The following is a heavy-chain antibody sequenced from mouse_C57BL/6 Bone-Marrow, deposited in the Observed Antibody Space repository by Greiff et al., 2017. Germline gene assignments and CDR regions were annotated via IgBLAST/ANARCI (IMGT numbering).Heavy chain of an antibody. D-gene: IGHD2-5*01. Sequence: VQLQQSGPELVKPGASVKIPCKASGYTFTDYNMDWVKQSHGKSLEWIGDINPNNGGTIYNQKFKGKATLTVDKSSSTAYMALRSLTSEDTAVYYCARGLYYSNYRAMDYWGQGTSVTVSS. CDR3: ARGLYYSNYRAMDY. J-gene: IGHJ4*01. V-gene: IGHV1-18*01. CDR1: GYTFTDYN. CDR2: INPNNGGT.